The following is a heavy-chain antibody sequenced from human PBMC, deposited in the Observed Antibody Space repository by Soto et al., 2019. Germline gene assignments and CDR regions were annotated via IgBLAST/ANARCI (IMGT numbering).Heavy chain of an antibody. CDR2: IYHSGST. D-gene: IGHD3-3*01. V-gene: IGHV4-30-2*01. CDR3: ARSDYDFWSGTANYYGMDV. Sequence: SETLSLTCAVSGGSISSGGYSWSWIRQPPGKGLEWIGYIYHSGSTYYNPSLKSRVTISVDRSKNQFSLKLSSVTAADTAVYYCARSDYDFWSGTANYYGMDVWGQGTTVTVS. CDR1: GGSISSGGYS. J-gene: IGHJ6*02.